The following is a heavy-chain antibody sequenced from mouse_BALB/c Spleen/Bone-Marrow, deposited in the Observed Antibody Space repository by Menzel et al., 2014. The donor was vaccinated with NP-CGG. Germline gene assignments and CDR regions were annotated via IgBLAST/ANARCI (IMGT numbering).Heavy chain of an antibody. J-gene: IGHJ2*01. V-gene: IGHV1-80*01. D-gene: IGHD1-2*01. Sequence: VHLVESGAELVRPGSSVKISCKASGYAFSAYWMNWVKRRPGQGLEWIGQIYPGDGDTNYNGKFKGKATLTADKSSSTAYMQLSSLTSEDSAVYFCTRSTATFDYWGQGTTLTVSP. CDR2: IYPGDGDT. CDR3: TRSTATFDY. CDR1: GYAFSAYW.